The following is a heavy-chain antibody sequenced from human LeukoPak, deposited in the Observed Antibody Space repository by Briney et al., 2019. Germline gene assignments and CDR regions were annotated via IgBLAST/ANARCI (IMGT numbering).Heavy chain of an antibody. D-gene: IGHD2-2*01. J-gene: IGHJ4*02. Sequence: PGGSLRLSCAASGFTFSSCAMSWVRQAPGKGLEWVSAISGSGGSTYYADSVKGRFTISRDNSKNTLYLQMNSLRAEDTAVYYCAKDVLSYCSSTSCYRYYFDYWGQGTLVTVSS. CDR3: AKDVLSYCSSTSCYRYYFDY. CDR1: GFTFSSCA. CDR2: ISGSGGST. V-gene: IGHV3-23*01.